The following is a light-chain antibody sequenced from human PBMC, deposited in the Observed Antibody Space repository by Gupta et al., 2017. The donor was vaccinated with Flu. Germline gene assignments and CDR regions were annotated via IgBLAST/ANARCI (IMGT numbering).Light chain of an antibody. CDR3: MQGAYWPLA. Sequence: DVVMPQSPLSLPVTLGQPASISCRSSQGLVYSDGNTYLQWFQQRPGQSPRRLIYLVSHRDSGVPDRCSGRGSGTVFTLNSSRVEDEDVGFYYCMQGAYWPLAFGRGTKVEIK. CDR1: QGLVYSDGNTY. CDR2: LVS. J-gene: IGKJ1*01. V-gene: IGKV2-30*01.